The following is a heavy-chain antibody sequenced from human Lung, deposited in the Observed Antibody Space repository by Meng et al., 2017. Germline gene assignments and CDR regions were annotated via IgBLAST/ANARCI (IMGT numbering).Heavy chain of an antibody. D-gene: IGHD6-19*01. CDR3: VRRTYSSGWYFDY. CDR1: GGSFSGYY. Sequence: QLQQGGGGLLTPSETIALACAGNGGSFSGYYWRWIRQPPGKGLEWIGEIIDSGSTNYNPSLKSRVTISVDTSKNQFSLRVTSVTAADRAVYYCVRRTYSSGWYFDYWGQGTLVTVSS. J-gene: IGHJ4*02. CDR2: IIDSGST. V-gene: IGHV4-34*02.